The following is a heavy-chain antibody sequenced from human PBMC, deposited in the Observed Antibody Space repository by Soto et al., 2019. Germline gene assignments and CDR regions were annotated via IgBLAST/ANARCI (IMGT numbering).Heavy chain of an antibody. J-gene: IGHJ4*02. D-gene: IGHD3-10*01. CDR3: ARRGSPSYTHY. Sequence: PSETLSLTCTVSGGSISSGDFCWSWIRQPPGKGLEWIGYIYYSGSTYYNPSLTSRVTISVDTSKNQFSLKLSSVTAADTAVYYFARRGSPSYTHYSGQGTLVTVSS. CDR1: GGSISSGDFC. V-gene: IGHV4-30-4*01. CDR2: IYYSGST.